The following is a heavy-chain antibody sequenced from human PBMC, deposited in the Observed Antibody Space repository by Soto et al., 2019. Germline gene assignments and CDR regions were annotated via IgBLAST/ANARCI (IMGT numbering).Heavy chain of an antibody. D-gene: IGHD2-15*01. J-gene: IGHJ3*01. CDR3: GRDPGYCRGGCSPITGDPYNP. CDR2: ISNRGDT. CDR1: GFIVSDTY. Sequence: EVQLVESGGGLVQPGGSLRLSCTASGFIVSDTYVNWVRQAPGKGLEWVSVISNRGDTHYADSVRGRFSLSRDISENTRHRKLTTLGWGNSPAYYWGRDPGYCRGGCSPITGDPYNPGAQGKMVPFSP. V-gene: IGHV3-66*01.